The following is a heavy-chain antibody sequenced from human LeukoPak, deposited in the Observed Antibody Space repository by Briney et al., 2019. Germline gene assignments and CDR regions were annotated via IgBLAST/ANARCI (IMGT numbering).Heavy chain of an antibody. CDR2: IYHSGST. V-gene: IGHV4-39*07. D-gene: IGHD6-13*01. J-gene: IGHJ3*02. Sequence: SETLSLTCTVSGVSISSSNSYWGWIRQPPGKGLEWIGSIYHSGSTYYNPSLKSRVTISVDTSKNQFSLKLSSVTAADTAVYYCAREPKQQPNFIQGYAFDIWGQGTMVTVSS. CDR3: AREPKQQPNFIQGYAFDI. CDR1: GVSISSSNSY.